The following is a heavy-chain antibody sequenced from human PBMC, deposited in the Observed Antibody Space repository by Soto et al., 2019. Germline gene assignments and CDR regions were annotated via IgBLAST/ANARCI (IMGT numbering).Heavy chain of an antibody. D-gene: IGHD3-16*01. CDR2: IIPIHGTT. Sequence: QMEQSGAEVRKPGSSVKVSCKPSGGSLTSYPMAWVRQAPGQGFEWMGGIIPIHGTTEYAQKFQDRVTITAGESTNRATLELSGLTTEGTAVYYCERGWGLVSWGQGTLVTVSS. J-gene: IGHJ4*02. CDR3: ERGWGLVS. CDR1: GGSLTSYP. V-gene: IGHV1-69*01.